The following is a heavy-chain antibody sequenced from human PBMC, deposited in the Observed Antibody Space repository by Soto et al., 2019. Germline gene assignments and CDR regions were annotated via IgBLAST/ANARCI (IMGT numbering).Heavy chain of an antibody. CDR2: IYPGDSDT. J-gene: IGHJ4*02. Sequence: GESLKICCKGSGYSFTSYSIVWVRQMPGKGLEWMGIIYPGDSDTRYSPSFQGQVTISADKSISTAYLQWSSLKASDTAMYYCARQSVLMVYGRIDYWGQGTLVTVSS. V-gene: IGHV5-51*01. D-gene: IGHD2-8*01. CDR3: ARQSVLMVYGRIDY. CDR1: GYSFTSYS.